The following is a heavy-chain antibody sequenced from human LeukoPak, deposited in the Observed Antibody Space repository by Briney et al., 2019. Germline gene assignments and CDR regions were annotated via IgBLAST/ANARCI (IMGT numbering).Heavy chain of an antibody. CDR2: ISGRGGST. CDR3: ARDRAVAGRALDY. D-gene: IGHD6-19*01. J-gene: IGHJ4*02. Sequence: GGSLRLSCAASGFTFSSYAMNWVRQAPGKGLEWDSNISGRGGSTYYADSVKGRFTISRDNSKNTLYLQMNSLRAEDTAVYYCARDRAVAGRALDYWGQGTLVTVSS. V-gene: IGHV3-23*01. CDR1: GFTFSSYA.